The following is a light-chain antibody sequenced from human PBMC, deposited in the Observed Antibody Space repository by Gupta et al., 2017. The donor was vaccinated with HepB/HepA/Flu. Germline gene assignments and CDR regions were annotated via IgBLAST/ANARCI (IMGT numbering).Light chain of an antibody. V-gene: IGKV3-20*01. CDR1: QSVRDRQ. J-gene: IGKJ1*01. CDR3: QQYDSSTWT. Sequence: DIVLSQPPGTLSLSPGERATLSCRTSQSVRDRQLDWYQHKHGHAPRLLIYGVSTRATGVTDRVSGSGSGTDFTLTISRLEHEDFAVYHCQQYDSSTWTFGPGTKVEIK. CDR2: GVS.